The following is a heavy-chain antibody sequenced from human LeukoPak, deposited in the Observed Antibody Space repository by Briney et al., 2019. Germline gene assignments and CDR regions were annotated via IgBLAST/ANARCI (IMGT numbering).Heavy chain of an antibody. CDR3: AKDRGLPVVVPAHLPDY. J-gene: IGHJ4*02. Sequence: PGGSLRLSCAASGFTFSSYAMSWVRQAPGKGLEWASAISGSGGSTYYADSVKGRFTISRDNSKNTLYLQMNSLRAEDTAVYYCAKDRGLPVVVPAHLPDYWGQGTLVTVSS. CDR1: GFTFSSYA. V-gene: IGHV3-23*01. D-gene: IGHD2-2*01. CDR2: ISGSGGST.